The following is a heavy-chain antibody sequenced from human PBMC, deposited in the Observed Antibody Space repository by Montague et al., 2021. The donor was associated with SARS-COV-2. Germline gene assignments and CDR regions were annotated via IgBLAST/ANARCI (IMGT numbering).Heavy chain of an antibody. CDR2: LYYSGST. D-gene: IGHD3-9*01. J-gene: IGHJ5*02. Sequence: SETLSLTCTVSGASISSSSYYWAWIRQHPGKGLEWIGCLYYSGSTYYNPSLKSRVTISVDTSKNQFSLKLTSVTAADTAVYYCARQVAGGYILTGYSVGTWFDPWGKGTLVTVSS. CDR3: ARQVAGGYILTGYSVGTWFDP. CDR1: GASISSSSYY. V-gene: IGHV4-39*01.